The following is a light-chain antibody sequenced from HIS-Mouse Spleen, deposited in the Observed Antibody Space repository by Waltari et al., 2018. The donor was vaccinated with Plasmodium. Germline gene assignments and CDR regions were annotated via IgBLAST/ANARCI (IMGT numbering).Light chain of an antibody. CDR2: AAS. J-gene: IGKJ2*01. CDR3: QQLNSYPYT. CDR1: QGISSY. Sequence: DIQLTQSPSFLSASVGDRVTLTCRATQGISSYLAWYHQKPGKAPKLLIYAASTLQSGVPSRFSGSGSGTEFTLTISSLQPEDFATYYCQQLNSYPYTFGQGTKLEIK. V-gene: IGKV1-9*01.